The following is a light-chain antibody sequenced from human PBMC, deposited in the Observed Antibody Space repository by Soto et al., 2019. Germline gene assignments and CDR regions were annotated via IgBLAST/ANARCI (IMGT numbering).Light chain of an antibody. CDR2: EGS. CDR3: CSYAGSSTYV. J-gene: IGLJ1*01. CDR1: SSDVGWYNV. V-gene: IGLV2-23*01. Sequence: QSALTQPASVSGSPGQSITISCTGTSSDVGWYNVVSWYQQHPGKTPKLMIYEGSKRPSGVSNRFSGSKSGNTASLTISGLQAEDEADYYCCSYAGSSTYVFGTGTKLTVL.